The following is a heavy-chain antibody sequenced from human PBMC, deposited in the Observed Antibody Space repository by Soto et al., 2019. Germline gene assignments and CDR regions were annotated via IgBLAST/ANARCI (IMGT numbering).Heavy chain of an antibody. CDR3: ARHLDGSSYYYGMDV. J-gene: IGHJ6*02. V-gene: IGHV4-39*01. CDR1: GGSVSSSSNY. CDR2: IYYSGST. Sequence: SETLSLTCTVSGGSVSSSSNYWGWIRQPPGRGLEWIGTIYYSGSTYYNPSLKSRLTISVDTSKNQFSLKLSSVTAADTALYYCARHLDGSSYYYGMDVWGQGTTVTVSS. D-gene: IGHD6-13*01.